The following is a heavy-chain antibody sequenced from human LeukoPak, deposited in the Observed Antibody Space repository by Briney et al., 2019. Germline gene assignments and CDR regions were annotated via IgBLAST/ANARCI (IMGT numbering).Heavy chain of an antibody. D-gene: IGHD2-15*01. CDR3: ARARLGVVVVVAATEFDY. V-gene: IGHV4-34*01. CDR2: INHSGST. Sequence: SETLSLTCAVYGGSFGGYYWSWIRQPPGKGLEWIGEINHSGSTNYNPSLKSRVTISVDTSKNQFSLKLSSVTAADTAVYYCARARLGVVVVVAATEFDYWGQGTLVTVSS. J-gene: IGHJ4*02. CDR1: GGSFGGYY.